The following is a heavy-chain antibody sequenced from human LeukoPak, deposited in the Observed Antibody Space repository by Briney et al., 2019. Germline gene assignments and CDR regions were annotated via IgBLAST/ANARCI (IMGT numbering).Heavy chain of an antibody. J-gene: IGHJ5*02. D-gene: IGHD6-13*01. V-gene: IGHV3-30*18. Sequence: GGSLRLSCAASGFTFNNYGMHWVRQAPGKGLEWVAVISYDGRNRHYPDSVKGRFTISRDISKNTLYLQMNSLRAEDTAVYYCAKGRKYSSSWLPPFDPWGQGTLVTVSS. CDR1: GFTFNNYG. CDR2: ISYDGRNR. CDR3: AKGRKYSSSWLPPFDP.